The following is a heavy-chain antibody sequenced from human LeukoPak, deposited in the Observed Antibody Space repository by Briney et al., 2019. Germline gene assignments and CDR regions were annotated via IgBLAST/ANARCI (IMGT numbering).Heavy chain of an antibody. Sequence: SETLSLTCAVYGGSFSGYYWSWIRQPPGKGLEWIGEINHSGSTNYSPSLKSRVTISVDTSKNQFSLKLSSVTAADTAVYYCARHRRSYGYRYFDLWGRGTLVTVSS. D-gene: IGHD5-18*01. J-gene: IGHJ2*01. CDR3: ARHRRSYGYRYFDL. CDR1: GGSFSGYY. V-gene: IGHV4-34*01. CDR2: INHSGST.